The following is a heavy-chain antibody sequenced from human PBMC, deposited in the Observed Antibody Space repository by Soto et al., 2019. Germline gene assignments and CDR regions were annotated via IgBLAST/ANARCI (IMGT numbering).Heavy chain of an antibody. V-gene: IGHV3-30-3*01. D-gene: IGHD3-22*01. CDR1: GFTFSSYA. J-gene: IGHJ2*01. CDR2: ISYDGSNK. Sequence: QVQLVESGGGVVQPGRSLRLSCAASGFTFSSYAMHWVRQAPGKGLEWVAVISYDGSNKYYADSVKGRFTISRDNSKNTLYLQMNGLRAEDTAVYYCARDRYYVSSGKRYFVLWGRGTLVTVSS. CDR3: ARDRYYVSSGKRYFVL.